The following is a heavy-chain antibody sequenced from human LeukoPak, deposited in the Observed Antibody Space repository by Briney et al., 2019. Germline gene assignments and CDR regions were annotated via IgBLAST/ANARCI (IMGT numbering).Heavy chain of an antibody. J-gene: IGHJ4*02. CDR3: ARARRGYVRLDY. CDR1: GGSFSGYY. D-gene: IGHD5-12*01. Sequence: PSETLSLTCEVSGGSFSGYYWTWIRQSPGKGLEWIGEIYHSGSTNYNPSLMRRVTISVDTSKNQFSLSLTAVTDADTALYYCARARRGYVRLDYWGQGTLVTVSS. V-gene: IGHV4-34*01. CDR2: IYHSGST.